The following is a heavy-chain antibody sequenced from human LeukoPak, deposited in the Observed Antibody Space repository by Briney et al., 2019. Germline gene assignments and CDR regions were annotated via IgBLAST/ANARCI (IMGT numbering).Heavy chain of an antibody. V-gene: IGHV4-59*08. CDR2: IYYSGST. J-gene: IGHJ1*01. D-gene: IGHD4-23*01. Sequence: ASETLSLTCAVYGGSFSGYYWSWIRQPPGKGLEWIGYIYYSGSTNYNPSLKSRVTISLDTSKNQFSLKLNSVTAADTAVYYCARLGNSGFFQHWGQGTLVTVSS. CDR3: ARLGNSGFFQH. CDR1: GGSFSGYY.